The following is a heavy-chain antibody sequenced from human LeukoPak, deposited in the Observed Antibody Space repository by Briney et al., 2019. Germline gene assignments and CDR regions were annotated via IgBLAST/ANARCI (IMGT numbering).Heavy chain of an antibody. CDR1: GFTFSSYW. CDR2: IKQDGSEK. J-gene: IGHJ3*02. Sequence: GGSLRLSCAASGFTFSSYWMSWVRQAPGKGLEWMANIKQDGSEKYYVDSVKGRFTMSRDNAQNALYLEMNSLRAEDTAVYYCAREKKTEWTTGAFDMWGQGTMVIVSS. CDR3: AREKKTEWTTGAFDM. D-gene: IGHD3-3*01. V-gene: IGHV3-7*03.